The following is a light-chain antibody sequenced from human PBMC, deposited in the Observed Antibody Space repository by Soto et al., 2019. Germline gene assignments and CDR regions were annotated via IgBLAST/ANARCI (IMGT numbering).Light chain of an antibody. CDR1: SSNIGAGYE. V-gene: IGLV1-40*01. Sequence: QSVLTQPPSVSGAPGQRVTISCTGSSSNIGAGYEVHWYQQLPGTAPKLLIYGNSNRPSGVPDRFSGSKSGTSASLAITGLQAEDEADYYCQSYDSSRSGNVFGGGTKLTVL. J-gene: IGLJ3*02. CDR3: QSYDSSRSGNV. CDR2: GNS.